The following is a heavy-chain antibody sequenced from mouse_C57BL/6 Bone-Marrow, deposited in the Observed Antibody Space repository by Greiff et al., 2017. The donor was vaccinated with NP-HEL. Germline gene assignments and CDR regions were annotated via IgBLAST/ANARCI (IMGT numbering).Heavy chain of an antibody. Sequence: QVQLQQSGAELARPGASVKLSCKASGYTFTSYGISWVKQRTGQGLEWIGEIYPRSGNTYYNEKFKGKATLTADKSSSTAYMELRSLTSEDSAVYFCSRAPTTVVAHWYFDVWGTGTTVTVSS. J-gene: IGHJ1*03. CDR1: GYTFTSYG. CDR3: SRAPTTVVAHWYFDV. CDR2: IYPRSGNT. D-gene: IGHD1-1*01. V-gene: IGHV1-81*01.